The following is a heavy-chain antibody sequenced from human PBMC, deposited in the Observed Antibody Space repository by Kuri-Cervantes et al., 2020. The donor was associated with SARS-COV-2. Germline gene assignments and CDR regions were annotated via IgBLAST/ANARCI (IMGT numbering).Heavy chain of an antibody. V-gene: IGHV3-23*01. CDR1: GFTFSSYA. J-gene: IGHJ6*02. D-gene: IGHD4-11*01. CDR3: AKLAGSNYFYYYGMDV. CDR2: ISGSGGST. Sequence: GESLKISCAASGFTFSSYAMSWVRQAPGKGLEWVSAISGSGGSTYYADSVKGRFTISRDNSKNTLYLQMNSLRAEDTAVYYCAKLAGSNYFYYYGMDVRGQGTTVTVSS.